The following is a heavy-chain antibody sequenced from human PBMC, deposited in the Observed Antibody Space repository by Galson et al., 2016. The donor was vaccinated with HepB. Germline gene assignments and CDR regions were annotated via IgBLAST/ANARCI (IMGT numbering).Heavy chain of an antibody. CDR1: GFTFSSYW. D-gene: IGHD5-18*01. J-gene: IGHJ4*02. Sequence: SLRLSCAASGFTFSSYWMTWVRQAPGKGLEYVSAINDNGGTTYYADSVKGRFTISRDNSKNTLYLQMSSLRAEDTAVYYCVKTFGYGYGIHFFDCWGQGTLVTVSS. CDR2: INDNGGTT. CDR3: VKTFGYGYGIHFFDC. V-gene: IGHV3-64D*09.